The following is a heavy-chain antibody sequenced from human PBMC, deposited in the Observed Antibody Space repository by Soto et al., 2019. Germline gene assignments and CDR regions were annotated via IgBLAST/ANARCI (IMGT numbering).Heavy chain of an antibody. CDR1: GFTFDDYA. Sequence: EVQLVESGGGLVQPGRSLRLSCAASGFTFDDYAMHWVRQAPGKGLEWVSGISWNSGSIGYADSVKGRFTISRDNAKNSLYLQMNSLRAEDTALYYCAKAGGHSGYYGMDVWGQGTTVTVSS. CDR3: AKAGGHSGYYGMDV. CDR2: ISWNSGSI. D-gene: IGHD3-10*01. V-gene: IGHV3-9*01. J-gene: IGHJ6*02.